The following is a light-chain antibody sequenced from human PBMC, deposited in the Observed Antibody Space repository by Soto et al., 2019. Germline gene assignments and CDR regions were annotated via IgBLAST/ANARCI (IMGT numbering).Light chain of an antibody. CDR3: SSYAGSNTYVV. J-gene: IGLJ2*01. V-gene: IGLV2-8*01. CDR1: SSDDGGYNY. Sequence: QSALTQPPSASGSPGQSVTISCNGTSSDDGGYNYVSWYQQHPGKAPKLMIYEVSKRPAGVPDRFSGYKSGNTASLTVYGLQAEYEADYYCSSYAGSNTYVVFGGGTKLTGL. CDR2: EVS.